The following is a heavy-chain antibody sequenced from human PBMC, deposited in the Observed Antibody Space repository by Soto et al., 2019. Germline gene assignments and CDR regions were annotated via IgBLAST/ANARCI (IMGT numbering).Heavy chain of an antibody. CDR2: IYYSGST. Sequence: QVQLQESGPGLVKPSQTLSLTCTVSGGSISSGGYYWSWIRQHPGKGLEWIGYIYYSGSTYYNPSLKSRVTLAVDTSKNQCSLKLSSVTAADTAVYYCASGGWDGDRGPFDYWGQGTLVTVSS. D-gene: IGHD1-26*01. V-gene: IGHV4-31*03. CDR1: GGSISSGGYY. J-gene: IGHJ4*02. CDR3: ASGGWDGDRGPFDY.